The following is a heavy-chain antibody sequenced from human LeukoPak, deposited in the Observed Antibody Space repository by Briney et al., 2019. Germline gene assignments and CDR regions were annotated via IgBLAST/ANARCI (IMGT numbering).Heavy chain of an antibody. V-gene: IGHV5-51*01. CDR1: GYRFTSFW. Sequence: GESLKISCKDSGYRFTSFWIGWVRQMPGKGLEWMGIIYSGDSDTRYSPSFQGQVTISADKSISTAYLQWSSLKASDTAMYYCAMTSPGFGSGWYYWGQGTLVTVSS. CDR3: AMTSPGFGSGWYY. J-gene: IGHJ4*02. CDR2: IYSGDSDT. D-gene: IGHD6-13*01.